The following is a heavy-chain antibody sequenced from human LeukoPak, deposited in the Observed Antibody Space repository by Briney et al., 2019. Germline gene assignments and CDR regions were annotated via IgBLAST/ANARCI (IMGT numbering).Heavy chain of an antibody. CDR2: INHSGST. CDR3: ARRTGVFYGSGSYYNVGRFDY. J-gene: IGHJ4*02. D-gene: IGHD3-10*01. V-gene: IGHV4-34*01. Sequence: NPSETLSLTCAVYGGSFSGYYWSWIRQPPGKGLEWIGEINHSGSTNYNPSLKSRVTISVDTSKNQFSLKLSSVTAADTAVYYCARRTGVFYGSGSYYNVGRFDYWGQGTLVTVSS. CDR1: GGSFSGYY.